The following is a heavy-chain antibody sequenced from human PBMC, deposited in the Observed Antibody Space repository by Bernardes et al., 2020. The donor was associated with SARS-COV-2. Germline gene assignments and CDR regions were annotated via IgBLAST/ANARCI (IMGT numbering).Heavy chain of an antibody. D-gene: IGHD3-10*01. CDR3: ARNGWSGEPELGY. Sequence: GGSLRLSCAASGFTFSSYSMNWVRQAPGKGLEWVSYISSSSSTIYYADSVKGRFTISRDNAKNSLYLQMNSLRAEDTAVYYCARNGWSGEPELGYWGQGTLVTVCS. CDR2: ISSSSSTI. V-gene: IGHV3-48*01. J-gene: IGHJ4*02. CDR1: GFTFSSYS.